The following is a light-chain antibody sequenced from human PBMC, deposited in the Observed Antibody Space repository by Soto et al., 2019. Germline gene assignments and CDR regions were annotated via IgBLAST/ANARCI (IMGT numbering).Light chain of an antibody. J-gene: IGKJ3*01. CDR3: QQYGYSVFT. CDR1: ESVSISY. Sequence: EIVLTQSPGTLSLSPGERATLSCRASESVSISYLSWYQQKRGQDPRLLIYGTSGRATGIPDRFSGSGSGTAFTLTISRLEPEDFAVYYCQQYGYSVFTFVPGTKVEIK. CDR2: GTS. V-gene: IGKV3-20*01.